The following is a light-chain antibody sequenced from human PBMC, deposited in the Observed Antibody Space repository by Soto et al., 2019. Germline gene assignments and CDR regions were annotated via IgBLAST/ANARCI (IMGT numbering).Light chain of an antibody. CDR2: GNS. CDR3: QSYDRSLSGVV. J-gene: IGLJ2*01. Sequence: QSVLTQPPSVSGAPGQRVTISCTGSSSNIGAGYDVHWYQPLPGTAPKLLIYGNSNRPSGVPDRFSGSKSGTSASLAITGLQAEDEADYYCQSYDRSLSGVVFGGGTKLTVL. CDR1: SSNIGAGYD. V-gene: IGLV1-40*01.